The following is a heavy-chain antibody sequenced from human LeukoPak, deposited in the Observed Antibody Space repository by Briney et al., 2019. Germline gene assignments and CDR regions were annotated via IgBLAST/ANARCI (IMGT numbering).Heavy chain of an antibody. CDR1: GGSISSSNW. J-gene: IGHJ4*02. D-gene: IGHD3-9*01. CDR3: ARGIRYFDWLLDY. Sequence: SETLSLTCAVSGGSISSSNWWSWVRQPPGKGLEWIGETYHSGSTNYNPSLKSRVTISVDKSKNQFSLKLSSVTAADTAVYYCARGIRYFDWLLDYWGQGTLVTVSS. V-gene: IGHV4-4*02. CDR2: TYHSGST.